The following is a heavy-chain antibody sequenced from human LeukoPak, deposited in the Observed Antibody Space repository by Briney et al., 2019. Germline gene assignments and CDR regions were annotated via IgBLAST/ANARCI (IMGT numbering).Heavy chain of an antibody. J-gene: IGHJ4*02. CDR1: GYTFTDYY. Sequence: ASVKVSCKASGYTFTDYYINWVRQAPGQGLEWIGWINPNSGDTNYAQKFQDRVTMTRDTSISTAYIELNFLRSDDTAVYYCASAERTYYDILTGYYGPVSYNYWGQGTLVTVSS. V-gene: IGHV1-2*02. D-gene: IGHD3-9*01. CDR3: ASAERTYYDILTGYYGPVSYNY. CDR2: INPNSGDT.